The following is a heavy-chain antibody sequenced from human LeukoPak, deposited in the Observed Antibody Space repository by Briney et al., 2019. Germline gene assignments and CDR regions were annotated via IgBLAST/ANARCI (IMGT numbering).Heavy chain of an antibody. Sequence: SETLSLTSTDFRGSMSGYYGSWIRQPAGKGLEWIGRIYTSGTTNYNPSLKSRVTMSVDTSKSQFSLKLTLRTAADTAVYYCWTRSGSYYPFDSWGQGTLVTVSS. CDR2: IYTSGTT. CDR3: WTRSGSYYPFDS. J-gene: IGHJ4*02. V-gene: IGHV4-4*07. CDR1: RGSMSGYY. D-gene: IGHD1-26*01.